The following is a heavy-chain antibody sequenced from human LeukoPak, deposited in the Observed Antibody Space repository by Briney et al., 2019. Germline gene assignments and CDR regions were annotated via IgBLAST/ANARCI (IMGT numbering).Heavy chain of an antibody. V-gene: IGHV3-66*01. Sequence: HPGGSPRLSCAASGFNFSNACINWVRQAPGNGLAWVSVIYSGGSTYYADSVKGRFTISRDNSKNTLYLQMNSLRAEDTAVYYCARDPRWAAAATNYWGQGALVAVSS. CDR2: IYSGGST. CDR3: ARDPRWAAAATNY. CDR1: GFNFSNAC. D-gene: IGHD6-13*01. J-gene: IGHJ4*02.